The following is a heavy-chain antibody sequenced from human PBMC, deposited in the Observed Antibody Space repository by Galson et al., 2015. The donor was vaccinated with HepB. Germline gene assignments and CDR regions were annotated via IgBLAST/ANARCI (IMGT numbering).Heavy chain of an antibody. Sequence: SLRLSCAASRFAFSDYCVTWVRHSPGKGLEWVATIKRDGSEKFYVDSVEGRFTISRDNARYSLYLQMDNVRGEDTAVYFCARGGRATSYYWEFWGQGTLVTVSS. CDR3: ARGGRATSYYWEF. CDR1: RFAFSDYC. CDR2: IKRDGSEK. J-gene: IGHJ1*01. V-gene: IGHV3-7*01. D-gene: IGHD2-2*01.